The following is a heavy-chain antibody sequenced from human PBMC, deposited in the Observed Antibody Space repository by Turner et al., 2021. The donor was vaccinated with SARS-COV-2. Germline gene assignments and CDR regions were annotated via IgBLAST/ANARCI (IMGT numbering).Heavy chain of an antibody. CDR3: ARPIPSCSSGWYGCYFDY. D-gene: IGHD6-19*01. CDR2: IWYDGSNN. CDR1: GFTSSSYG. Sequence: QVQLVGSGGGEVQPGRSLRRSCAASGFTSSSYGMHWVRQAPGKGVEWVAFIWYDGSNNYYADSVEGRFTISRDNSKNTLYLQMNSLRAEDTAVYYCARPIPSCSSGWYGCYFDYWGQGTLVTVSS. J-gene: IGHJ4*02. V-gene: IGHV3-33*01.